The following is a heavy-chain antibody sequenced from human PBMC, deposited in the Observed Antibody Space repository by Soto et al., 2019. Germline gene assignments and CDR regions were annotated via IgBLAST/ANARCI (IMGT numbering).Heavy chain of an antibody. V-gene: IGHV3-30*18. D-gene: IGHD2-15*01. CDR3: ANSPWSFDGCYVYSYGMDA. J-gene: IGHJ6*02. Sequence: QVQLVGSGGGVVQPGRSLRLSCAAAGFTCSSYGMHWVRQAPGRGLEWVSVISYDGSNKYYADSVKGRFTISRDNSKNTLYLPMNSLRAEDPAVYYCANSPWSFDGCYVYSYGMDAWGQGTTVTVSS. CDR2: ISYDGSNK. CDR1: GFTCSSYG.